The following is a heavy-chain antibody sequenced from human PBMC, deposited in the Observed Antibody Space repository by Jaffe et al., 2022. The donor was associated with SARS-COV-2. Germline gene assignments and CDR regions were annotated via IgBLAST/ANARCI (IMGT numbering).Heavy chain of an antibody. CDR2: IYTSGST. D-gene: IGHD3-22*01. CDR3: ATDSSGYRLRY. Sequence: QVQLQESGPGLVKPSQTLSLTCTVSGGSISSGSYYWSWIRQPAGKGLEWIGRIYTSGSTNYNPSLKSRVTISVDTSKNQFSLKLSSVTAADTAVYYCATDSSGYRLRYWGQGTLVTVSS. CDR1: GGSISSGSYY. V-gene: IGHV4-61*02. J-gene: IGHJ4*02.